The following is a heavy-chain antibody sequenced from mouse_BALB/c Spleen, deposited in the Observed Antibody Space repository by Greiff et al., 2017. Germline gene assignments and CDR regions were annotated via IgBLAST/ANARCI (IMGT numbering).Heavy chain of an antibody. Sequence: QVQLQQPGAELVKPGASVKLSCKASGYTFTSYWMHWVKQRPGQGLEWIGEINPSNGRTNYNEKFKSKATLTVDKSSSTAYMQLSSLTSEDSAVYYCARKGGSSYAMDYWGQGTSVTVSS. CDR2: INPSNGRT. CDR3: ARKGGSSYAMDY. J-gene: IGHJ4*01. CDR1: GYTFTSYW. V-gene: IGHV1S81*02. D-gene: IGHD1-1*01.